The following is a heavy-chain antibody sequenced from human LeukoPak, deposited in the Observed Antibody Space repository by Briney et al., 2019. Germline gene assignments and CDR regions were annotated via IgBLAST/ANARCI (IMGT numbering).Heavy chain of an antibody. CDR2: IIGSGGST. J-gene: IGHJ4*02. CDR1: GGSISTYY. CDR3: AGTLVAHY. Sequence: ETLSLTCTVSGGSISTYYWSWVRQAPGKGLEWVSAIIGSGGSTYYADSVKGRFTISRDNSKNTLYLQMNSLRAEDTAVYYCAGTLVAHYWGQGTLVTVSS. V-gene: IGHV3-23*01. D-gene: IGHD5-12*01.